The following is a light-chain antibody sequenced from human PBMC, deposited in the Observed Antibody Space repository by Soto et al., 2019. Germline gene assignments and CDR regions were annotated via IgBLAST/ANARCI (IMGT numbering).Light chain of an antibody. CDR3: SSYTSTSTYV. J-gene: IGLJ1*01. V-gene: IGLV2-14*01. CDR2: DVS. CDR1: SSDVGGYNY. Sequence: HSVLTQPASVFGSPGQSITISCTGTSSDVGGYNYVSWYQQHPGNAPKLVIYDVSNRPSGVSNRFSGSKSGNTASLTISGIQAEDEADYYCSSYTSTSTYVFGTGTKVPVL.